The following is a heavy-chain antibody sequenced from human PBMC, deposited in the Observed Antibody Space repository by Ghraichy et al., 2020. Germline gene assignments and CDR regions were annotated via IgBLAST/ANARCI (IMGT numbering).Heavy chain of an antibody. CDR2: INPSGGST. CDR3: ARDEEPLPSLVCGMDV. CDR1: GYTFTSYY. J-gene: IGHJ6*02. D-gene: IGHD1-26*01. V-gene: IGHV1-46*01. Sequence: ASVKVSCKASGYTFTSYYMHWVRQAPGQGLEWMGIINPSGGSTSYAQKFQGRVTMTRDTSTSTVYMELSSLRSEDTAVYYCARDEEPLPSLVCGMDVWGQGTTVTVSS.